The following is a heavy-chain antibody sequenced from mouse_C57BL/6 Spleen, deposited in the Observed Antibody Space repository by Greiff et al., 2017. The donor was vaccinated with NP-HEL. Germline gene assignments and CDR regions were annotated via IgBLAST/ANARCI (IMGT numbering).Heavy chain of an antibody. D-gene: IGHD1-1*01. Sequence: EVQLQQSGPELVKPGASVKIPCKASGYTFTDYNMDWVKQSHGKSLEWIGDINPNNGGTIYNQKFKGKATLTVDKSSSTAYIELRSLTSEDTAVYYCAFRGYYGCLDYWGQGTSVTVSS. CDR2: INPNNGGT. CDR1: GYTFTDYN. V-gene: IGHV1-18*01. CDR3: AFRGYYGCLDY. J-gene: IGHJ4*01.